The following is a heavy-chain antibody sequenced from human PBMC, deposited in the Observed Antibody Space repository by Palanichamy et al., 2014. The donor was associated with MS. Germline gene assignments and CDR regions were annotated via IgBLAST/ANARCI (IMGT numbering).Heavy chain of an antibody. J-gene: IGHJ6*02. V-gene: IGHV4-30-4*01. CDR2: MYYSGIT. Sequence: QAQLQESGPGLVKPSQTLSLTCTVSGGSISSGDYHWSWIRQSPGKGLEWIGYMYYSGITQYNPSLKGRLTISADTSNNQFSLRLSSVTAADTAVYYCARGRRDTRRDFYSGMDVWGRGTTVIVSS. D-gene: IGHD2-2*02. CDR1: GGSISSGDYH. CDR3: ARGRRDTRRDFYSGMDV.